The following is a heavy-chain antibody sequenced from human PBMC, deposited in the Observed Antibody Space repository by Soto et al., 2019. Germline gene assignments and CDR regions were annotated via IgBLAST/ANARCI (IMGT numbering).Heavy chain of an antibody. J-gene: IGHJ5*02. Sequence: QVQLVQSGAEVKKPGASVKVSCKASGYTFTSYGISWVRQAPGQGLEWMGWISAYNGNTNYAQKLQGRVTMTTDTFTSTAYMELMSMRSDDTAVYYCARDRPGPHCSSTSCYYDPWGQGTLVTVSS. CDR3: ARDRPGPHCSSTSCYYDP. D-gene: IGHD2-2*01. CDR1: GYTFTSYG. CDR2: ISAYNGNT. V-gene: IGHV1-18*01.